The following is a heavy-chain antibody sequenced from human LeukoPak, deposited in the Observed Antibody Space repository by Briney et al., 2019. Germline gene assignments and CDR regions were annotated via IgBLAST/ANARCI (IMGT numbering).Heavy chain of an antibody. CDR1: GFTVSSNY. CDR2: IYSGGST. CDR3: AGVRLGCSSTSCYYYYYMDV. Sequence: QPGGSPRLSCAASGFTVSSNYMSWVRQAPGKGLEWVSVIYSGGSTYYADSVKGRFTISRDNSKNTLYLQMNSLRAEDTAVYYCAGVRLGCSSTSCYYYYYMDVWGKGTTVTVSS. V-gene: IGHV3-53*01. J-gene: IGHJ6*03. D-gene: IGHD2-2*01.